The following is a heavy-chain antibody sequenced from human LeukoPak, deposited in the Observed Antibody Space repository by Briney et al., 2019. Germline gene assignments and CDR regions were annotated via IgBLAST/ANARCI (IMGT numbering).Heavy chain of an antibody. Sequence: GGSLRLSCAVSGFTFSSYAMDWVRQAPGKGLEWVSIIYGNGATTNYADSVKGRFTISRDDSKNTLYLQLNSLRAEDTAVYYCARKYSGFDYWGQGTLVTVSS. J-gene: IGHJ4*02. V-gene: IGHV3-23*01. CDR3: ARKYSGFDY. D-gene: IGHD5-12*01. CDR1: GFTFSSYA. CDR2: IYGNGATT.